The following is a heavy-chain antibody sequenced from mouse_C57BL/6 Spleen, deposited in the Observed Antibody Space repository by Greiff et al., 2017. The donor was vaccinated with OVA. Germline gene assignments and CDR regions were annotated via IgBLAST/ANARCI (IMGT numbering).Heavy chain of an antibody. CDR2: IYPGDGDT. CDR1: GYAFSSYW. V-gene: IGHV1-80*01. CDR3: ARFDGYPYYFDY. D-gene: IGHD2-3*01. J-gene: IGHJ2*01. Sequence: ESGAELVKPGASVKISCKASGYAFSSYWMNWVKQRPGKGLEWIGQIYPGDGDTNYNGKFKGKATLTADKSSSTAYMQLSSLTSEDSAVYFCARFDGYPYYFDYWGQGTTRTVSS.